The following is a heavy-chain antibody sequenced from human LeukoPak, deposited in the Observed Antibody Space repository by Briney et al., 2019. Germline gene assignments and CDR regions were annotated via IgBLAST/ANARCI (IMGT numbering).Heavy chain of an antibody. J-gene: IGHJ4*02. CDR3: AIDYGDYPDY. Sequence: SETLSLTCAVSGAFIDTTSYYCGWIRQPPGKGLEWIGSIYYSGDTHYNPSLRSRVTISADTSKNQFSLKLSSVTAADTAVYYCAIDYGDYPDYWGQGTLVSVSS. V-gene: IGHV4-39*01. CDR2: IYYSGDT. CDR1: GAFIDTTSYY. D-gene: IGHD4-17*01.